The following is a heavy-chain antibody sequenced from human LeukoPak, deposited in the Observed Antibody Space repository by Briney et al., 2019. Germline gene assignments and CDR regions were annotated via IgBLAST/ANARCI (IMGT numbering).Heavy chain of an antibody. CDR2: ISPNSGGT. D-gene: IGHD3-22*01. CDR3: AREYYDSSGYYSYYFDY. V-gene: IGHV1-2*02. Sequence: GASVKVSCKASGYTFTSYGITWVRQAPGQGLEWMGWISPNSGGTNYAQNFQGRVTMTRDTSISTAYMELSRLRSDDTAVYYCAREYYDSSGYYSYYFDYWGQGTLVTVSS. J-gene: IGHJ4*02. CDR1: GYTFTSYG.